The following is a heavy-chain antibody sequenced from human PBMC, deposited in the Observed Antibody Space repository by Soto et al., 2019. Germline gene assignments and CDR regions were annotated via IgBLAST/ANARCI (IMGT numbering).Heavy chain of an antibody. J-gene: IGHJ3*02. CDR3: ARGDSSGYLPFHDAFDI. V-gene: IGHV4-31*03. CDR1: GGSISSGGYY. Sequence: SETLSLTCTVSGGSISSGGYYWSWIRQHPGKGLEWIGYIYYSGSTYYNPSLKSRVTISVDTSKNQFSLKLSSVTAADTAVYYCARGDSSGYLPFHDAFDIWGQGTMVTVSS. D-gene: IGHD3-22*01. CDR2: IYYSGST.